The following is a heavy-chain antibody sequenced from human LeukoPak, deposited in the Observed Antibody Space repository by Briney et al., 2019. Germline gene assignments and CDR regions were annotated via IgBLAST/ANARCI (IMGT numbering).Heavy chain of an antibody. J-gene: IGHJ4*02. CDR1: GFTFSSYW. CDR3: ARLVVPAAPDY. Sequence: GGSLRLSCAASGFTFSSYWMYWVRQAPGKGLVWVSRINSDGSSTSYADSVKGRFTISRDNAKNTLYLQMNSLRAEDTAVYYCARLVVPAAPDYWGQGTLVTVSS. CDR2: INSDGSST. V-gene: IGHV3-74*01. D-gene: IGHD2-2*01.